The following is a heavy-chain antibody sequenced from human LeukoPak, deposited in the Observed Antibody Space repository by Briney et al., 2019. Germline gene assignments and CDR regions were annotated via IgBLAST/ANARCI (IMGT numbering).Heavy chain of an antibody. Sequence: SETLSLTCAVYGGSFSGYYWSWIRQPPGKGLEWIGEINHSGSTNYNPSLKSRVTISVDTSKNQFSLKLSSVTAADTAVYYCARVDPVPGYCSSTSCYRRDPYYYYGMDVWGQGTTVTVSS. CDR2: INHSGST. J-gene: IGHJ6*02. V-gene: IGHV4-34*01. D-gene: IGHD2-2*01. CDR3: ARVDPVPGYCSSTSCYRRDPYYYYGMDV. CDR1: GGSFSGYY.